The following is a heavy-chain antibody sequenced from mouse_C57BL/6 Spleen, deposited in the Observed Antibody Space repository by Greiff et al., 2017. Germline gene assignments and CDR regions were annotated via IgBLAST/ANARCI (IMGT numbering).Heavy chain of an antibody. CDR3: TRYSSYYYAMDY. CDR1: GFTFSDAW. Sequence: EVKLVESGGGLVQPGGSMKLSCAASGFTFSDAWMDWVRQSPEKGLEWVAEIRNKANNHATYYAESVKGRFTISRDDSKSSVYLQMNSLRAEDTGIYYCTRYSSYYYAMDYWGQGTSVTVSS. J-gene: IGHJ4*01. V-gene: IGHV6-6*01. CDR2: IRNKANNHAT. D-gene: IGHD2-12*01.